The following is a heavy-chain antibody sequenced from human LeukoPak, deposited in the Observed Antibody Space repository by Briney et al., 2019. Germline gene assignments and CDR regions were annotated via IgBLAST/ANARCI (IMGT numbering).Heavy chain of an antibody. J-gene: IGHJ4*02. D-gene: IGHD3-16*02. Sequence: PGGSLRLSCAASGFTFSDYYMSWIRQAPGKGLEWDSYISSSGSTIYYADSVKGRFTISRDNAKNSLYLQMNSLRAEDTAVYYCARELNGELSFPRSLDYWGQGTLVTVSS. CDR3: ARELNGELSFPRSLDY. CDR2: ISSSGSTI. V-gene: IGHV3-11*01. CDR1: GFTFSDYY.